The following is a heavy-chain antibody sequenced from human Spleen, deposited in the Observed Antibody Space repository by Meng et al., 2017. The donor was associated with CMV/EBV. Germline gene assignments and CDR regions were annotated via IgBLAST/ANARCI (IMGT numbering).Heavy chain of an antibody. Sequence: GESLKISCAASGFTFSNYVMHWVRQAPGKGLEWISYITSGGDSIYYADSVKGRFTVSRDNAKKTVSLQMNSLKVEDTAVYYCARVYSSGWYNWFDPWGQGTLVTVSS. CDR3: ARVYSSGWYNWFDP. CDR1: GFTFSNYV. CDR2: ITSGGDSI. V-gene: IGHV3-48*03. J-gene: IGHJ5*02. D-gene: IGHD6-19*01.